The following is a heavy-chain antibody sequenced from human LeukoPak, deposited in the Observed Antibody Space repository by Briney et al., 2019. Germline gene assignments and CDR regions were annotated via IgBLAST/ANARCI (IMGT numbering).Heavy chain of an antibody. CDR3: ARDQTHRYYFDY. D-gene: IGHD4-23*01. CDR2: IYSGGST. CDR1: GFTVSSNY. Sequence: GGSLRLSCAASGFTVSSNYMSWVRQAPGKGLEWVSVIYSGGSTYYADSVKGRFTISRDNSKNTLYLQMNSLRAEDTAVYYCARDQTHRYYFDYWGQGTLVTVSS. J-gene: IGHJ4*02. V-gene: IGHV3-53*01.